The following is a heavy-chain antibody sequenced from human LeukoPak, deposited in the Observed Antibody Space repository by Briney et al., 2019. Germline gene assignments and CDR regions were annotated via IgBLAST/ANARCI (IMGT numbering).Heavy chain of an antibody. D-gene: IGHD2-21*02. J-gene: IGHJ4*02. CDR2: ISSSSSYI. CDR3: ARDLYCGGDCYAYYFDY. V-gene: IGHV3-21*01. Sequence: PGGSLRLSCAASGFTFSSYSMNWVRQAPGKGLEWVSSISSSSSYIYYADSVKGRFTISRDNAKNSLYLQMNSLRAEDTAVYYCARDLYCGGDCYAYYFDYWGQGTLVIVSS. CDR1: GFTFSSYS.